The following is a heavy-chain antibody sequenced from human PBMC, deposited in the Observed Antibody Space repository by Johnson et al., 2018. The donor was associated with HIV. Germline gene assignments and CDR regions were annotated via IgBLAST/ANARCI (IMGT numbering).Heavy chain of an antibody. Sequence: VQLVESGGDVVRPGGSLRLSCAASGFTFDDYDMTWVRQPPGKGLEWVSGINWNGGSTGYAESVKGRFTISRDNAKKSLFLEMNSLRAEDTAFYSCARATFYYDLSGYLTRPRAFDMWGQGTMVTVSS. CDR1: GFTFDDYD. D-gene: IGHD3-22*01. CDR3: ARATFYYDLSGYLTRPRAFDM. CDR2: INWNGGST. V-gene: IGHV3-20*04. J-gene: IGHJ3*02.